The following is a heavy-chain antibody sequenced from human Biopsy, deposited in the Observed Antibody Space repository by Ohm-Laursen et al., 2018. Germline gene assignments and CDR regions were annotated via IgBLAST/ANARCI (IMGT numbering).Heavy chain of an antibody. J-gene: IGHJ4*02. CDR1: GGSISSGGYY. D-gene: IGHD5-12*01. V-gene: IGHV4-31*03. CDR3: ARLGSGDYFPTFFDF. Sequence: TLSLTCTVSGGSISSGGYYWSWTRQPPGKGLEWIGYIYYSGSTYYNPSLKSRVDISLDTSKNQFSLKLNSLTAADTAVYYCARLGSGDYFPTFFDFWGQGALVTVSS. CDR2: IYYSGST.